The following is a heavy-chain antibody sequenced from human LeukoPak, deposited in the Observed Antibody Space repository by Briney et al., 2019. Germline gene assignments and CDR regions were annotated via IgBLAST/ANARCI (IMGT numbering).Heavy chain of an antibody. CDR1: GGTFSSYA. J-gene: IGHJ6*03. D-gene: IGHD2-2*01. Sequence: SAKVSCKASGGTFSSYAISWVRQAPGQGLEWTGGIIPIFGTANYAQKFQGRVTITTDESTSTAYMELSSLRSEDTAVYYCARAGDIVVVPAAYYYMDVWGKGTTVTVSS. CDR2: IIPIFGTA. CDR3: ARAGDIVVVPAAYYYMDV. V-gene: IGHV1-69*05.